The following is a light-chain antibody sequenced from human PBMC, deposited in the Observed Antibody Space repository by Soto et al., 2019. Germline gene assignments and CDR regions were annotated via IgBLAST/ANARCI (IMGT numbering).Light chain of an antibody. CDR2: EAS. V-gene: IGKV3-20*01. CDR1: QSVSSY. Sequence: EIVLTQSPATLSLSPGERATLSCRASQSVSSYIAWYQQKPGQAPRLLIYEASTRATGIPDRFSGSGSGTDFTLIISRLEPEDFAVYYCQQYGRSPGLLTFGPGTKVDIK. CDR3: QQYGRSPGLLT. J-gene: IGKJ3*01.